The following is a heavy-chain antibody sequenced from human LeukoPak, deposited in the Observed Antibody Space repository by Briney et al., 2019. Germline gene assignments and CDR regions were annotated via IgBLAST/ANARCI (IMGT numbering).Heavy chain of an antibody. Sequence: PGGSLRLSCAPSGFPFSRYSMNWVRQSPGKGLEWVAYISTNSRTIYSGDSVKGRFSISRDNDKSLLYLQMENLRVEDTAVYYCTTYFDTTGYFEEAYDTWGQGTPVPVSA. D-gene: IGHD3-22*01. CDR2: ISTNSRTI. J-gene: IGHJ4*03. CDR1: GFPFSRYS. CDR3: TTYFDTTGYFEEAYDT. V-gene: IGHV3-48*01.